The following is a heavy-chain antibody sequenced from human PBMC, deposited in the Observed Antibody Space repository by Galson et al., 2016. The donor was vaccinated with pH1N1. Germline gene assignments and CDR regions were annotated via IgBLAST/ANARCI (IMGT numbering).Heavy chain of an antibody. J-gene: IGHJ6*02. Sequence: SETLSLTCTVSGASVSSHYWSWIRQPPGKGLEWIGNIDYKRNTNYTPSLKSRVTISLDTSRNRFSLNLNSVTAADTAVYFCARVVTPQWVVGYYYGMDVWGQGTTVTVSS. CDR1: GASVSSHY. V-gene: IGHV4-59*02. D-gene: IGHD2-21*02. CDR3: ARVVTPQWVVGYYYGMDV. CDR2: IDYKRNT.